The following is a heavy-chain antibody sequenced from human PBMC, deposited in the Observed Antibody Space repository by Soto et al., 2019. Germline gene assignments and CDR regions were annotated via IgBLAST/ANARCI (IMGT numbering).Heavy chain of an antibody. D-gene: IGHD4-17*01. CDR3: AREPYGDNSGAFDI. Sequence: GGSLRLSCAASGFTFGDHAMSWVRQAPGKGLEWVSVISGSGGITYYEDSVKGRFTISRDNAKNTLYLQMNSLRAEDTTVYYCAREPYGDNSGAFDIWGQGTMVTVSS. CDR2: ISGSGGIT. CDR1: GFTFGDHA. J-gene: IGHJ3*02. V-gene: IGHV3-23*01.